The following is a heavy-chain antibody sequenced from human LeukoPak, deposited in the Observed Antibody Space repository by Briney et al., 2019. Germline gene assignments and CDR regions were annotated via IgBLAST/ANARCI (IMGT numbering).Heavy chain of an antibody. D-gene: IGHD5-18*01. CDR1: GYTFTSYG. Sequence: ASVEVSCKASGYTFTSYGISWVRQAPGQGLEWMGWISAYNGNTNYAQKLQGRVTMTTDTSTSTAYMELRSLRSDDTAVYYCARTSVRLGVDTAMVSYYWDQGTLVTVSS. CDR2: ISAYNGNT. V-gene: IGHV1-18*01. CDR3: ARTSVRLGVDTAMVSYY. J-gene: IGHJ4*02.